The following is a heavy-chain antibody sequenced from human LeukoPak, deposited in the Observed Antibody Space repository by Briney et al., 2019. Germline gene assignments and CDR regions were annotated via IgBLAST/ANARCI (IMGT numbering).Heavy chain of an antibody. J-gene: IGHJ4*02. CDR3: AKARTFQLPDYYFDY. D-gene: IGHD2-21*02. Sequence: GGSLRLSCAASGFTFCNYAMSWVRQAPGQGLEWVSAISASGGSTYYADSVRGRFTISRDNSKNTLYLQMNSLRAEDTAVYYCAKARTFQLPDYYFDYWGQGTLVTISS. V-gene: IGHV3-23*01. CDR1: GFTFCNYA. CDR2: ISASGGST.